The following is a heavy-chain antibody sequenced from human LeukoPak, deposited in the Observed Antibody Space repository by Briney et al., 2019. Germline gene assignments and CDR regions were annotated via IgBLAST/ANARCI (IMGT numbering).Heavy chain of an antibody. V-gene: IGHV3-74*01. D-gene: IGHD2-15*01. CDR3: ARDMPGRFAFDI. Sequence: GGSLRLSCAASGFPFSSYWMHWVRQAPGKGLVWVSRINNDGSSTSYADSVKGRFTISRDNAKNTLYLQMNSLRAEDTAVYYCARDMPGRFAFDIWRQGTRVTVSS. CDR2: INNDGSST. J-gene: IGHJ3*02. CDR1: GFPFSSYW.